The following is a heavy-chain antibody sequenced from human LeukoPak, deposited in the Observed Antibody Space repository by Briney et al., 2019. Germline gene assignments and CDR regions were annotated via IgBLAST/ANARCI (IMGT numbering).Heavy chain of an antibody. D-gene: IGHD6-19*01. CDR1: GFTFDGYA. CDR2: ISWDGGST. Sequence: GGSLRLSCAASGFTFDGYAMHWVRHAPGKGLEWVSLISWDGGSTYYADPVKGRFTISRDNSKNSLYLQMNSLRAEDTALYYCARIAVAGLITPYYFDYWGQGTLVTVSS. V-gene: IGHV3-43D*03. CDR3: ARIAVAGLITPYYFDY. J-gene: IGHJ4*02.